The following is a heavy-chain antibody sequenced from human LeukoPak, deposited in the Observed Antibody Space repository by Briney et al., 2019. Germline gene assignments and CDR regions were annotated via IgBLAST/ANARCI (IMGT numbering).Heavy chain of an antibody. V-gene: IGHV4-39*01. CDR2: IYNSGST. CDR1: GGSISSSSYY. Sequence: PSETLSLTCTVSGGSISSSSYYWGWIRQPPGKGLEWIGSIYNSGSTYYNPSLKSRVTISGNTSKHQFSLKLSSVTAADTAVYYCARQSYDYYGTDVWGQGTTVTVSS. J-gene: IGHJ6*02. CDR3: ARQSYDYYGTDV.